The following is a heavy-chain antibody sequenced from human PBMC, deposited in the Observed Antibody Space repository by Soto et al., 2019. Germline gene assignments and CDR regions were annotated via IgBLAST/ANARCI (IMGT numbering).Heavy chain of an antibody. CDR2: LYWDDDK. V-gene: IGHV2-5*02. CDR3: VQSRCGGDCLEIYSSHAYNGLDV. J-gene: IGHJ6*02. CDR1: GLSLRTIGVG. Sequence: QVTLKESGPTLVKPTQTLTLTCTVSGLSLRTIGVGVGWVRQPPGKALEWLALLYWDDDKRYSPSLRSRLTIAKDISEEQVVLTMTNMDTVDTATYYCVQSRCGGDCLEIYSSHAYNGLDVWGQGTTVTVSS. D-gene: IGHD2-21*02.